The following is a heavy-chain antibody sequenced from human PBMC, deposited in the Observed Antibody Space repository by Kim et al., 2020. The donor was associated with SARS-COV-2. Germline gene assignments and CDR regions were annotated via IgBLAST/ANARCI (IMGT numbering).Heavy chain of an antibody. CDR3: GYSYAYAFDI. V-gene: IGHV3-7*01. Sequence: SVKQYADSVKGRFAISRDNAKNTVYLQMNSLRVDVTAVYFCGYSYAYAFDIWGQGTMVTVSS. CDR2: SVK. D-gene: IGHD3-16*01. J-gene: IGHJ3*02.